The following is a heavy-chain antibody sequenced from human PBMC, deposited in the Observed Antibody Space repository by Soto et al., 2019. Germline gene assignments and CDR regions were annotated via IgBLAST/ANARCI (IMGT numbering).Heavy chain of an antibody. J-gene: IGHJ5*01. CDR3: ARSYTTFDF. D-gene: IGHD3-16*01. CDR1: GGSISSSSYY. CDR2: IYYSGTT. Sequence: SETLSLTCTVSGGSISSSSYYWGWIRQPPGKGLEWIGNIYYSGTTYYNPSLKSRLTMSVDTSKNQFSLYLSSMTAADTAVYYCARSYTTFDFWGQGILVTVSS. V-gene: IGHV4-39*01.